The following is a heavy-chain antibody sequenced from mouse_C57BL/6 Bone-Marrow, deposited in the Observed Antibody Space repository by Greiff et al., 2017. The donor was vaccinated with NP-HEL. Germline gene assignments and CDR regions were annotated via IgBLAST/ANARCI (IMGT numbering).Heavy chain of an antibody. J-gene: IGHJ2*01. CDR1: GYTFTSYW. V-gene: IGHV1-69*01. CDR2: IDPSDSYT. CDR3: ARIHYYGSRGDY. D-gene: IGHD1-1*01. Sequence: VQLQQPGAELVMPGASVKLSCKASGYTFTSYWMHWVKQRPGQGLEWIGEIDPSDSYTNYNQKFKGKSTLTVDKSSSTAYMQLSSLTSEDSAVYYCARIHYYGSRGDYWGQGTTLTVSP.